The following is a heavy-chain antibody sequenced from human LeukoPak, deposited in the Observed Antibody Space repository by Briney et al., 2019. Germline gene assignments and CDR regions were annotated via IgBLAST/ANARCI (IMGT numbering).Heavy chain of an antibody. Sequence: SETLSLTCTVSGGSISSGGYYWSWIRQHPGKGLEWIGYIYYSGSTYYNPSLKSRVTLSVDTSKNQFSLKLSSVTAADTAVYYCARVNVTMVRGVIITEGFDYWGQGTLVTVSS. CDR2: IYYSGST. V-gene: IGHV4-31*03. J-gene: IGHJ4*02. CDR1: GGSISSGGYY. CDR3: ARVNVTMVRGVIITEGFDY. D-gene: IGHD3-10*01.